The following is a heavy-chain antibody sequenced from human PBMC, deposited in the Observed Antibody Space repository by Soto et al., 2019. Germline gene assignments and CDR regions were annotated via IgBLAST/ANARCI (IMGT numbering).Heavy chain of an antibody. D-gene: IGHD5-18*01. V-gene: IGHV1-18*01. Sequence: QVQLVQSGAEVKKPGASVKVSCKASGYTFTSYGISWVRQAPGQGLEWMGWISAYNGNTKYAQKLQGRVTMTTDTTTSTYYMELRRLTSDDTALYYCAGDQAMAQFDSWGQGTLVTVSS. CDR2: ISAYNGNT. J-gene: IGHJ4*02. CDR3: AGDQAMAQFDS. CDR1: GYTFTSYG.